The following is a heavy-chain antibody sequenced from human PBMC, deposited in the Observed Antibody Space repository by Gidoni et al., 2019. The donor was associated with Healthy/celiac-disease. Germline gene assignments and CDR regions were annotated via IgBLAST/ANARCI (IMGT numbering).Heavy chain of an antibody. CDR3: ARHHPRCEVDP. Sequence: QLQLQESGPGLVKPSETLSLTCTVSGGSISSSSYYWGWIRQPPGKGLEWIGSIYYSGSTYYTPSLKRRVTISVDTSKNQFSLKLSSVTAADTAVYYCARHHPRCEVDPWGQGTMVTVSS. CDR2: IYYSGST. CDR1: GGSISSSSYY. D-gene: IGHD2-8*01. J-gene: IGHJ5*02. V-gene: IGHV4-39*01.